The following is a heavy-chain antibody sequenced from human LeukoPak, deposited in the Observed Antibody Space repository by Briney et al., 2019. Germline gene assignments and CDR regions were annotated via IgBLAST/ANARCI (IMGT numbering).Heavy chain of an antibody. J-gene: IGHJ4*02. D-gene: IGHD6-19*01. Sequence: PGGSLRLSCAASGFTVSSNYMSWVRQAPGKGLEWVSVIYSGSSTYYADSVKGRFTISRDNSKNTLYLQMNSLRAEDTAVYYCARDNIAVAGFLDYWGQGTLVTVSS. CDR1: GFTVSSNY. CDR3: ARDNIAVAGFLDY. CDR2: IYSGSST. V-gene: IGHV3-66*01.